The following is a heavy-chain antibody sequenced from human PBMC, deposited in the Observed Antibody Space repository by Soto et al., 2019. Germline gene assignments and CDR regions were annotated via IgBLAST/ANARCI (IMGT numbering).Heavy chain of an antibody. V-gene: IGHV3-9*01. CDR1: GFNFDDYA. J-gene: IGHJ4*02. CDR2: ISWDSINI. D-gene: IGHD2-2*01. Sequence: EVQLVESGGGLVQPGRSLRLSWAASGFNFDDYAMHWVRQAPGTGLERVAGISWDSINIGHADSVRGRFTVSRDHAKNPLYLQMDSLRPEDASLYYGVKDMSSSCTRAHFDYWGQGNLVTVAS. CDR3: VKDMSSSCTRAHFDY.